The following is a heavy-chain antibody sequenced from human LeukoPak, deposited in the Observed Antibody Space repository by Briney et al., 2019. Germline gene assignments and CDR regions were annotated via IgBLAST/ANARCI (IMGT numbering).Heavy chain of an antibody. CDR1: GSTFDDYG. J-gene: IGHJ4*02. Sequence: GGSLRLSCAASGSTFDDYGMSWVRQAPGKGLEWVSGINWNGGSTGYADSAKGRFTISRDNAKNSLYLQMNSLRAEDTALYYCARSGYYYDSSAPSDYWGQGTLVTVSS. CDR2: INWNGGST. CDR3: ARSGYYYDSSAPSDY. V-gene: IGHV3-20*04. D-gene: IGHD3-22*01.